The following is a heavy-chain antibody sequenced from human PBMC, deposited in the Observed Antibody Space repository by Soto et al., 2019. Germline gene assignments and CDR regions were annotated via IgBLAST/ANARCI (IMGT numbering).Heavy chain of an antibody. CDR2: ISYDGSNK. V-gene: IGHV3-30*18. J-gene: IGHJ4*02. D-gene: IGHD6-13*01. CDR1: GFTFSSYG. CDR3: ANELYSSSFFSLDY. Sequence: QVQLVESGGGVVQPGRSLRLSCGASGFTFSSYGMHWVRQAPGKGLEWVAVISYDGSNKYYADSVKGRFTISRDNSKNTLYLQMNSLRAADTAVYYYANELYSSSFFSLDYWGQGTLVTVSS.